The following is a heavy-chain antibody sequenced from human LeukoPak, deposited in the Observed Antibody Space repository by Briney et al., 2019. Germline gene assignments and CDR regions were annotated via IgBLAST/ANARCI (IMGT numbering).Heavy chain of an antibody. V-gene: IGHV3-11*04. CDR1: GFTFSDYY. J-gene: IGHJ3*02. CDR2: ISSSGSTI. CDR3: ARDGDGPALTDAFDI. Sequence: GGSLRLSCAASGFTFSDYYMSWIRQAPGKGLEWVSYISSSGSTIYYADSVKGRVTISRDNAKNSLYLQMNSLRAEDTAVYYCARDGDGPALTDAFDIWGQGTMVTVSS. D-gene: IGHD7-27*01.